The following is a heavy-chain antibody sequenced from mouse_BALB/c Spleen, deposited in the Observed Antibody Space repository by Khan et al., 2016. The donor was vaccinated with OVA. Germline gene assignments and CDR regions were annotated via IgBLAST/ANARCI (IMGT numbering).Heavy chain of an antibody. D-gene: IGHD2-12*01. Sequence: LQQPGSELVRPGASVKLSCKASGYTFTSYWMHWVKQRPGQGLEWIGDIYPGSGSTNYDEKFKSKATLTVDTSSSTASMQLSSLTSEDSAVYYCTRWSYWFAYWGQGTLVTVSA. V-gene: IGHV1S22*01. J-gene: IGHJ3*01. CDR2: IYPGSGST. CDR1: GYTFTSYW. CDR3: TRWSYWFAY.